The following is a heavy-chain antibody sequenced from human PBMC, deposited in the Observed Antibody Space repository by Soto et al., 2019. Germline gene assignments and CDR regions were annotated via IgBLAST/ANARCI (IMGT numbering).Heavy chain of an antibody. Sequence: SEPLSLTYTVSGGSISSGGYYWSWIRQHPGKGLEWIGYIYYSGSTYYNPSLKSRIRISVDTSKNQFSLKVNSVTAADTAVYHCARDCRVHSVGAMDVWGQGTWVAVFS. J-gene: IGHJ6*02. V-gene: IGHV4-30-4*08. CDR1: GGSISSGGYY. CDR3: ARDCRVHSVGAMDV. CDR2: IYYSGST. D-gene: IGHD3-10*02.